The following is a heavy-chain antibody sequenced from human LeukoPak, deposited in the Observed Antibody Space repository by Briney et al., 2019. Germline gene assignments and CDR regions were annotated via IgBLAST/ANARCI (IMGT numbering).Heavy chain of an antibody. J-gene: IGHJ6*03. V-gene: IGHV3-74*01. Sequence: GGSLRLSCAASGFTFSSYWMHWVRQPPGKGLVWVSRINTDGSSTSYADSVKGRFTISRDNAKNTLYLQMNSLRAEDTAVYYCARGSQGNWNYAHYYYYMDVWGKGTTVTVSS. D-gene: IGHD1-7*01. CDR3: ARGSQGNWNYAHYYYYMDV. CDR2: INTDGSST. CDR1: GFTFSSYW.